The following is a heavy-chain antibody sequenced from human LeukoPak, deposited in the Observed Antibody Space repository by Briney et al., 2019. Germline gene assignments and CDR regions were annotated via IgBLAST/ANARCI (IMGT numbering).Heavy chain of an antibody. CDR1: GGSVSSVGYY. CDR3: AREQWLEYFDY. J-gene: IGHJ4*02. CDR2: IYYSGST. Sequence: SETLSLTCTVSGGSVSSVGYYWSWIRQPPGKGLEWIGYIYYSGSTNYNPSLKSRVTISVDTSKNQFSLKLSSVTAEDTAVYYCAREQWLEYFDYWGQGTLVTVSS. D-gene: IGHD6-19*01. V-gene: IGHV4-61*08.